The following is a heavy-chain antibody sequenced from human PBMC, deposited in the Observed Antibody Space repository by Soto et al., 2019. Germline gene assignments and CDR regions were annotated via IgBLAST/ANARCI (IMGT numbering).Heavy chain of an antibody. CDR3: AAEPLGFRYYYGMDV. Sequence: GASVKVSCKASGYAFTGYYMHWVRQAPGQGLEWMGWINPNSGGTNYAQKFQGWVTMTRDTSISTAYMELSRLRSDDTAVYYCAAEPLGFRYYYGMDVWGQGTTVTVSS. CDR2: INPNSGGT. J-gene: IGHJ6*02. D-gene: IGHD3-10*01. CDR1: GYAFTGYY. V-gene: IGHV1-2*04.